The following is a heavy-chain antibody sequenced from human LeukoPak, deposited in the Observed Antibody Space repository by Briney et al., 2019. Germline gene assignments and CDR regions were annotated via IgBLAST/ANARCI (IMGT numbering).Heavy chain of an antibody. Sequence: SETLSLTCAVYGGSFSGYYWSWIRQPPGKGLEWTGEINHSGSTNYNPSLKSRVTISVDTSKNQFSLKLSSVTAADTAVYYCATTSVVPAAYGYYFDYWGQGTLVTVSS. V-gene: IGHV4-34*01. CDR1: GGSFSGYY. D-gene: IGHD2-2*01. CDR3: ATTSVVPAAYGYYFDY. CDR2: INHSGST. J-gene: IGHJ4*02.